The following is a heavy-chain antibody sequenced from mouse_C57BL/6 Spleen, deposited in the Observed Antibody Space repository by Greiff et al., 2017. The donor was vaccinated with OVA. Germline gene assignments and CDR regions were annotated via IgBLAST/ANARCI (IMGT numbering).Heavy chain of an antibody. J-gene: IGHJ4*01. CDR2: IDTSDSET. D-gene: IGHD1-1*01. Sequence: QVQLQQPGAELVRPGSSVKLSCKASGYTFTSYWMHWVKQRPIQGLEWIGNIDTSDSETHYNQKFKDKATLTVDKSSSTAYMQLSSLTSEDSAVYYCARGYGSSYYAMDYWGQGTSVTVSS. CDR3: ARGYGSSYYAMDY. CDR1: GYTFTSYW. V-gene: IGHV1-52*01.